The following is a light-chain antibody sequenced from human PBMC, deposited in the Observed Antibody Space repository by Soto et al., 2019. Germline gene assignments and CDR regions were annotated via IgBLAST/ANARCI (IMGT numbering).Light chain of an antibody. J-gene: IGLJ1*01. V-gene: IGLV1-44*01. CDR2: NSY. CDR1: SSNIGSKT. CDR3: SSWDASLNGYV. Sequence: QLVLTQPPSASGTPGQRVTISCSGSSSNIGSKTVNWYQQLPGTVPKLLIYNSYQRPSGVPDRFSASKSGTSASLAISGLGSEDEADYYCSSWDASLNGYVFGTGTKLTVL.